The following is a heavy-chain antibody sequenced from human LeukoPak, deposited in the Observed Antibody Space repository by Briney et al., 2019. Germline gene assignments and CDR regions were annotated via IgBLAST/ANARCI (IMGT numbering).Heavy chain of an antibody. D-gene: IGHD2/OR15-2a*01. Sequence: PGGSLRLSCAASGFTFSSYAMHWVRQAPGKGLEYVSAISSNGGSTYYANSVKGRFTISRDNSKNTLYLQLNNLRPEDSAVYYCAKSNSYSVDYWGQGTLVTVSS. CDR3: AKSNSYSVDY. V-gene: IGHV3-64*01. CDR2: ISSNGGST. CDR1: GFTFSSYA. J-gene: IGHJ4*02.